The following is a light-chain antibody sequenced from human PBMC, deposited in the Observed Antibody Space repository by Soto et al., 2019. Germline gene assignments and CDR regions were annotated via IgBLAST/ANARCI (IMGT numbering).Light chain of an antibody. CDR2: AAS. J-gene: IGKJ1*01. Sequence: DIQMTQSPSSLSASEGDRVTITCRASQSISSYLNWYQQKPGLAPKLLIYAASSLQSGVPSRFSGSGSGTDFTLTISSLQPEDFATYYCQQTYSTPPTFGQGTKVDIK. CDR3: QQTYSTPPT. V-gene: IGKV1-39*01. CDR1: QSISSY.